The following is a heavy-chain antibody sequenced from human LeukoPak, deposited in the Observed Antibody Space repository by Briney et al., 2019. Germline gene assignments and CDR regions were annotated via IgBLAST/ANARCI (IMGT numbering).Heavy chain of an antibody. V-gene: IGHV3-23*01. CDR1: GFTFSSYA. CDR2: ISGSGGST. CDR3: AKDLVAVRYCSGGSCYLFDY. Sequence: GGSLRLSCAASGFTFSSYAMSWVRQAPGKGLEWVSAISGSGGSTYYADSVKGRFTISRGNSKNTLYLQMNSLRAEDTAVYYCAKDLVAVRYCSGGSCYLFDYWGQGTLVTVSS. J-gene: IGHJ4*02. D-gene: IGHD2-15*01.